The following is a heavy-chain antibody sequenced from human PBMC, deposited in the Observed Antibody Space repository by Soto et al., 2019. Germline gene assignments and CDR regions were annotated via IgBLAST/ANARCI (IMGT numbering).Heavy chain of an antibody. Sequence: EVQKLESGGGLVQPGGSLRLSCAASGLTFSAYPMSWVRQAPGKGLEWVSSISGSGDRTYYADSVKGRFTISRDNSKNTLYLQMNSLIVEDTAVYFCPFGWGGGHEGYWGQGTLVTVSS. CDR2: ISGSGDRT. D-gene: IGHD5-12*01. J-gene: IGHJ4*02. V-gene: IGHV3-23*01. CDR1: GLTFSAYP. CDR3: PFGWGGGHEGY.